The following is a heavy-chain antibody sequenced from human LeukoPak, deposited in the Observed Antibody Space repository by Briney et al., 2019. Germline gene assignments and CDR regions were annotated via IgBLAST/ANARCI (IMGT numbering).Heavy chain of an antibody. Sequence: GGSLRLSCAASGFTSSTYAMSSVRQAPGKGLEWVSAISATGGTTYYADSVEGRFTISRDNSKNTLYLQLNSLRAEDTAIYYCAKGKVTAFLDWFDPWGQGTLVTVSS. CDR1: GFTSSTYA. V-gene: IGHV3-23*01. D-gene: IGHD2-21*02. J-gene: IGHJ5*02. CDR3: AKGKVTAFLDWFDP. CDR2: ISATGGTT.